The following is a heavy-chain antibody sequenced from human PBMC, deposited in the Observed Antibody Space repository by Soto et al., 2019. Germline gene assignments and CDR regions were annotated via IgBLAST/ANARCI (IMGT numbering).Heavy chain of an antibody. CDR1: GFTFSSYS. D-gene: IGHD2-2*02. V-gene: IGHV3-21*01. CDR3: ARETNPYTDSSHAFDI. Sequence: EVQLVESGGGLVKPGGSLRFSCAASGFTFSSYSMNWVRQAPGKGLEWVSSVSSTGSFIYYADPVKGRFTISRDNAQSSLSLQMSSLRVEDTAVYYCARETNPYTDSSHAFDIWGQGTMVTVSS. J-gene: IGHJ3*02. CDR2: VSSTGSFI.